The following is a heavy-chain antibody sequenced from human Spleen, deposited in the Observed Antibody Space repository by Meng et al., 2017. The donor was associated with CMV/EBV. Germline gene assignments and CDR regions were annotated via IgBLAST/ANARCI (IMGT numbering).Heavy chain of an antibody. CDR3: AGGGGEYQLLYAKNWFDP. V-gene: IGHV1-58*02. D-gene: IGHD2-2*02. CDR2: IVVGSGNT. CDR1: GFTFISST. Sequence: SVKVSCKASGFTFISSTIQWVRQARGQRLEWIGRIVVGSGNTNYAQKFQERVTIIRDMSTSTAYMELSSLRFEDTAVYYCAGGGGEYQLLYAKNWFDPWGQGTLVTVSS. J-gene: IGHJ5*02.